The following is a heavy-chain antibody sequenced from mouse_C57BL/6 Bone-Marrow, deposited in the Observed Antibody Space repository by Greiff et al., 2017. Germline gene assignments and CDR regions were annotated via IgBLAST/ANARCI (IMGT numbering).Heavy chain of an antibody. CDR3: TLNRWFAY. V-gene: IGHV2-5*01. Sequence: VHLVESGPGLVQPSHSLSITCTASGFSLTSYGVHWVRQSPGQGLEWLGVIWTGGSTDYNAAFMSRLSITNDNSKSQIFFKMNSLQADDTAIYYCTLNRWFAYWGQGTLVTVSA. J-gene: IGHJ3*01. CDR1: GFSLTSYG. CDR2: IWTGGST.